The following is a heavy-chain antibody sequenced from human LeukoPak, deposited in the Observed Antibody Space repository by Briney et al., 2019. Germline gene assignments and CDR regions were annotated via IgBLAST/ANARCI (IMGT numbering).Heavy chain of an antibody. CDR3: ARGHRYQLLYQDQSIAADSWDY. CDR2: IIPIFGTA. V-gene: IGHV1-69*13. J-gene: IGHJ4*02. D-gene: IGHD2-2*02. CDR1: GGTFISYA. Sequence: SVTVSCMASGGTFISYAISWVRQAPGQGLEWMGGIIPIFGTANYAQKSQGRVTITADESTSTAYMELSSLRSEDTAVYYCARGHRYQLLYQDQSIAADSWDYWGQGTLVTVSS.